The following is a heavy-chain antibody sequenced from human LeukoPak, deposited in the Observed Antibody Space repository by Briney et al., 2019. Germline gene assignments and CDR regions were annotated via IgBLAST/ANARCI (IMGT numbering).Heavy chain of an antibody. CDR3: ARVHYDSSGYTLIGTIDY. D-gene: IGHD3-22*01. J-gene: IGHJ4*02. V-gene: IGHV3-74*01. Sequence: GGSLRLSCAASGFTFSSYWMHWVRQAPGKGLVWVSRINSDGSSTSYADSVKGRFTISRDNAKNTLYLQMNSLRAEDTAVYYCARVHYDSSGYTLIGTIDYWGQRTLITVSS. CDR1: GFTFSSYW. CDR2: INSDGSST.